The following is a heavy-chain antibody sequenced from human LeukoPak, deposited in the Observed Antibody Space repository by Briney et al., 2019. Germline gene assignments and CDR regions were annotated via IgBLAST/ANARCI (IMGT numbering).Heavy chain of an antibody. Sequence: SETLSLTCTVSGGSISSYYWSWIRQPPGKGLEWIGYIYYSGSTSYNPSLKSRVTISVDTSKNQFSLKLSSVTAADTAVYYCARDYYDSSGYYSYFDLWGRGTLATVSS. CDR3: ARDYYDSSGYYSYFDL. CDR2: IYYSGST. D-gene: IGHD3-22*01. V-gene: IGHV4-59*01. J-gene: IGHJ2*01. CDR1: GGSISSYY.